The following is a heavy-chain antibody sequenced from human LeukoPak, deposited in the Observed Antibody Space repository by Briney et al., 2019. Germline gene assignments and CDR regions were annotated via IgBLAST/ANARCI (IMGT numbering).Heavy chain of an antibody. D-gene: IGHD3-22*01. V-gene: IGHV4-4*07. CDR3: ARDGPHSNYYDSSGYGTLFDP. Sequence: SETLSLTCTVSGGSISSYYWSWIRQPPGKGLEWIGRIYTSGSTNYNPSLKSRVTMSVDTSKNQFSLKLSSVTAADTAVYYCARDGPHSNYYDSSGYGTLFDPWGQGTLVTVSS. CDR1: GGSISSYY. CDR2: IYTSGST. J-gene: IGHJ5*02.